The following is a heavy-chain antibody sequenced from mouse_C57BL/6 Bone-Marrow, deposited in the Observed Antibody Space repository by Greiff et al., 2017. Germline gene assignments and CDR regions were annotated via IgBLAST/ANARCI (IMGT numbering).Heavy chain of an antibody. CDR2: IYPRSGNT. J-gene: IGHJ3*01. CDR3: AREGYDGWFAY. Sequence: VQLQESGAELARPGASVKLSCKASGYTFTSYGISWVKQRTGQGLQWIGEIYPRSGNTYYNEKFKGKATLTADKSSSTAYMELLNLTSEDSAVYFCAREGYDGWFAYWGQGTLVTVSA. D-gene: IGHD2-3*01. V-gene: IGHV1-81*01. CDR1: GYTFTSYG.